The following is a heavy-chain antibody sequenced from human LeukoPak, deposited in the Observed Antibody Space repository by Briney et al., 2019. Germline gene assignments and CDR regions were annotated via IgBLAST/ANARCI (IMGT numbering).Heavy chain of an antibody. CDR1: GGSMMSAGSY. D-gene: IGHD3-10*01. V-gene: IGHV4-31*03. Sequence: PSQTLSLTCTVSGGSMMSAGSYWSWIRQHPGKGLEWIGYIYHSGSTYYNPSLKSRLTISVDTSKNQFSLNLTSVTAADTAVYYCARGRYGTGTNFDFWGQGTLVTVSS. CDR2: IYHSGST. CDR3: ARGRYGTGTNFDF. J-gene: IGHJ4*02.